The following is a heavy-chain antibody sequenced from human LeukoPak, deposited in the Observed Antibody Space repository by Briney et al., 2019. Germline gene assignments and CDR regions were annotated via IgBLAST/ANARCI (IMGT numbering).Heavy chain of an antibody. V-gene: IGHV3-74*01. J-gene: IGHJ2*01. CDR2: INSDGGST. Sequence: GGSLRLSCAASGFTFSNYWMHWVRQDPLKGLVWVSRINSDGGSTGYADSVKGRFTISRDNAKNTLYLQMNSLRAEDTALYYCARDPRGYSYGYWYFDLWGRGTLVTVSS. CDR1: GFTFSNYW. D-gene: IGHD5-18*01. CDR3: ARDPRGYSYGYWYFDL.